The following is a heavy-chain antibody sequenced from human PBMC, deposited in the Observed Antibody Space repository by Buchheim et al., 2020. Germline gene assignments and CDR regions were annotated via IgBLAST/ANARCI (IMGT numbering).Heavy chain of an antibody. CDR3: ARDVGADYGSGSYYTHSSGSPNYYYYYGMDV. Sequence: QVQLVESGGGVVQPGRSLRLSCAASGFTFSSYAMHWVRQAPGKGLEWVAVISYDGSNKYYADSVKGRFTISRDNSKNTLYLQMNSLRAEDTAVYYCARDVGADYGSGSYYTHSSGSPNYYYYYGMDVWGQGTT. J-gene: IGHJ6*02. D-gene: IGHD3-10*01. CDR1: GFTFSSYA. CDR2: ISYDGSNK. V-gene: IGHV3-30-3*01.